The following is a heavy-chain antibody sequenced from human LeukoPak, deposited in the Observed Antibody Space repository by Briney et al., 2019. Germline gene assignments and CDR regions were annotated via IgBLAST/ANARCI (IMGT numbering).Heavy chain of an antibody. J-gene: IGHJ5*02. CDR3: ARDFSVAYYGSGSHARFNWFDP. V-gene: IGHV3-11*01. CDR2: ISSSGSTI. Sequence: KPGGSLRLSCAASGFTFSDYYMSWIRQAPGKGLEWVSYISSSGSTIYYADSVKGRFTISRDNAKNSLYLQMNSLRAEDTAVYYCARDFSVAYYGSGSHARFNWFDPWGQGTLVTVSS. CDR1: GFTFSDYY. D-gene: IGHD3-10*01.